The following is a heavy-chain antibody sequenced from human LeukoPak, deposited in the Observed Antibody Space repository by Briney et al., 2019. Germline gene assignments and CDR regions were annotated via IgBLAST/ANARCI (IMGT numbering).Heavy chain of an antibody. CDR2: IYYSGST. D-gene: IGHD3-22*01. Sequence: SETLSLTCTVSGGSISSYYWSWIRQPPGKGLEWIGYIYYSGSTNYNPSLKSRVTISVDTSKNQFSLKLSSVTAADTAVYYCARDYDSSGYYRYYGMDVWGQGTTVTVSS. J-gene: IGHJ6*02. V-gene: IGHV4-59*01. CDR3: ARDYDSSGYYRYYGMDV. CDR1: GGSISSYY.